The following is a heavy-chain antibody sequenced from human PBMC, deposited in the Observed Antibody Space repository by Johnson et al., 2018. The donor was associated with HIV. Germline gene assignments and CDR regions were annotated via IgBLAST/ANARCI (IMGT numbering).Heavy chain of an antibody. J-gene: IGHJ3*02. D-gene: IGHD1-26*01. Sequence: VQLVESGGGVVQPGGSLRLSCAASGFTFSSYGMHWVRQAPGKGLEWVAFIRYDGSNKYYADSLKGRFTISRDNSKNTLYLQMNSLRAEDTAVYYCAKARGELLGFDAFDIWGQGTMVTVSS. CDR2: IRYDGSNK. V-gene: IGHV3-30*02. CDR3: AKARGELLGFDAFDI. CDR1: GFTFSSYG.